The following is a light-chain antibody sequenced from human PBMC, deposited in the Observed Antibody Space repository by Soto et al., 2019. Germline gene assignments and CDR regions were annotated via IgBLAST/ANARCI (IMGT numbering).Light chain of an antibody. CDR2: AAS. J-gene: IGKJ1*01. CDR1: QGISGW. CDR3: QHATSSPRT. V-gene: IGKV1-12*01. Sequence: DIQMTQSPSSVSASVGDRVTITCRASQGISGWLAWYQQKPGKAPKLLIYAASSLQSGVPSRFSGSGSGTDFTLTISSRRPEYFATSYWQHATSSPRTFGQGTKVEIK.